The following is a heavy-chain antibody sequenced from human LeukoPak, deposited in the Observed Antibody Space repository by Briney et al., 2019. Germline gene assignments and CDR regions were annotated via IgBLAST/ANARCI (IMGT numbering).Heavy chain of an antibody. J-gene: IGHJ5*02. V-gene: IGHV1-69*13. D-gene: IGHD2-15*01. Sequence: GASVKVSCKASGGTFSSYAISWVRQAPGQGLGWMGGIIPIFGTANYAQKFQGRVTITADESTSTAYMELSSLRSEDTAVYYCARDYGYCSGGSCYPNWFDPWGQGTLVTVSS. CDR3: ARDYGYCSGGSCYPNWFDP. CDR2: IIPIFGTA. CDR1: GGTFSSYA.